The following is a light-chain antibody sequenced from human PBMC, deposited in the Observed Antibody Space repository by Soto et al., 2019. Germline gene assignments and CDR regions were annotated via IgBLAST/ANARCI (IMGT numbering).Light chain of an antibody. CDR2: GAS. CDR1: QSVGSD. V-gene: IGKV3-15*01. Sequence: EIVMTQSPATLSLSPGEIATLSCMASQSVGSDLTWYQQKPGQARRLLIYGASTRATGIPARFSGSGSGTEFTLTISSLQSEDFAVYYCQQYNNWHRTFGQGTKVEIK. CDR3: QQYNNWHRT. J-gene: IGKJ1*01.